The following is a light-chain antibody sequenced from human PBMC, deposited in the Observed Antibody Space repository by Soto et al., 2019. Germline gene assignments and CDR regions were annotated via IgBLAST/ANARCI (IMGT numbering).Light chain of an antibody. Sequence: QSALTQPASVSGSPGQSITISCTGASSDIGTYNYVSWYQQHPGKAPKLLLYEVSNRPSGVSTRFSGSKSCNTASLTISGLHGEDEADYYCSAYSTSSTPHYVFGTGTKLTGL. CDR3: SAYSTSSTPHYV. CDR1: SSDIGTYNY. CDR2: EVS. V-gene: IGLV2-14*01. J-gene: IGLJ1*01.